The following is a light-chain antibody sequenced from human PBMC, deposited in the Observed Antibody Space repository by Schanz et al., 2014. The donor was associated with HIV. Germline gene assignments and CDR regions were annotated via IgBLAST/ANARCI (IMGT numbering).Light chain of an antibody. CDR2: DTD. V-gene: IGLV1-51*01. CDR1: FSNIGSNS. CDR3: AAWDDSLNGVV. Sequence: QSVLTQPPSVSAAPGQRVTISCSGSFSNIGSNSVSWYQHLPGTAPRLIIYDTDKRPSGIPDRFSGSKSDTSVTLGITGLQSEDEADYYCAAWDDSLNGVVFGGGTKLTVL. J-gene: IGLJ3*02.